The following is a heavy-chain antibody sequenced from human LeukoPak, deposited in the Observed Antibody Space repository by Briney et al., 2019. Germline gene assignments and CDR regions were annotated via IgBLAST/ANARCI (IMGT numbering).Heavy chain of an antibody. CDR1: GYTFTGYY. CDR2: INPNSGGT. Sequence: GASVKVSCKASGYTFTGYYMHWVRQAPGQGLEWMGWINPNSGGTNYAQKFQGRVTMTRDTSISTAYMELSSLRSDDTAVYSCARCSRSGCGVWAFDIWGQGTMVTVSS. D-gene: IGHD2-2*01. V-gene: IGHV1-2*02. CDR3: ARCSRSGCGVWAFDI. J-gene: IGHJ3*02.